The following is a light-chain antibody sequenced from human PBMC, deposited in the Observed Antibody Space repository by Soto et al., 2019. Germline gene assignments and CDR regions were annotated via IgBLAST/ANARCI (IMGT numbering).Light chain of an antibody. CDR3: SSYAASNNFYFV. Sequence: QSALTQPPSASGSPGQSVTISCTGTSSDVGGYNYVSWYQQYPGRAPKLMIYDVTKRPSGVPDRFSGSKSGNTASLTVSGLPAEDEADYYCSSYAASNNFYFVFGGGTKLTVL. J-gene: IGLJ3*02. CDR1: SSDVGGYNY. V-gene: IGLV2-8*01. CDR2: DVT.